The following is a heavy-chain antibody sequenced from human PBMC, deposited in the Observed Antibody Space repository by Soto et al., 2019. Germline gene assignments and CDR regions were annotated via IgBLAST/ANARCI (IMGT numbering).Heavy chain of an antibody. V-gene: IGHV4-59*08. CDR1: GGSISSHY. Sequence: QVQLQESGPGLVKPSETLSLTCTVSGGSISSHYWSWIRQPPGRGLEWIGFIYYSGITDSNPSLKSRVTISLDTSKNQLSLRRSSVTAADTAVYYCARPRGIAPAVWYFDLWGRGTLVTVSS. CDR3: ARPRGIAPAVWYFDL. CDR2: IYYSGIT. D-gene: IGHD6-13*01. J-gene: IGHJ2*01.